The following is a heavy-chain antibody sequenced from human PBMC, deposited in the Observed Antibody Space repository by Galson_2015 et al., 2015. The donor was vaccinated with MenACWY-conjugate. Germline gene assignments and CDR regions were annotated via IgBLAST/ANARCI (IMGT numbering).Heavy chain of an antibody. CDR2: VDPEDGKT. V-gene: IGHV1-24*01. Sequence: SVKVSCKVSGSRLSEMFIHWVRQAPGKGFEWMGGVDPEDGKTIYAREFQGRVTMTEDTSTDTGYMELGRLRSEDTAVYYCARDRTYYYGSGNYRGNHNYWGQGTLVTVSS. J-gene: IGHJ4*02. CDR3: ARDRTYYYGSGNYRGNHNY. D-gene: IGHD3-10*01. CDR1: GSRLSEMF.